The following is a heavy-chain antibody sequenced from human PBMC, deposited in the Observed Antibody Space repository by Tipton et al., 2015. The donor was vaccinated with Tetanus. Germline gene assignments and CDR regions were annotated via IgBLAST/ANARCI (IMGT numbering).Heavy chain of an antibody. Sequence: SLRLSCAASGFTLSRYTLNWVRQAPGKGLEWVSSISSSSRYTFYADSVKGRFTISRDNARNLLYLQVNSLRAEDTAVYYCARVADSAMVRPLDYWGQGTLVTVSS. CDR2: ISSSSRYT. J-gene: IGHJ4*02. V-gene: IGHV3-21*01. CDR3: ARVADSAMVRPLDY. CDR1: GFTLSRYT. D-gene: IGHD5-18*01.